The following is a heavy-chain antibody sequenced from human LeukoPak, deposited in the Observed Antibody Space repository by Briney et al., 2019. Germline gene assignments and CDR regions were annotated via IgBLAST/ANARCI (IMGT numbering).Heavy chain of an antibody. CDR2: IYYIGST. Sequence: SETLSLTCTVSGGSISNSYWNWIRQTPGKGLEWIAYIYYIGSTNYNPSLQSRVTISIDTSKNQFSLRLSSVTAADTAVYYCARATDFNNGCGMDVWGQGATVTVSS. J-gene: IGHJ6*02. D-gene: IGHD1-26*01. CDR1: GGSISNSY. CDR3: ARATDFNNGCGMDV. V-gene: IGHV4-59*01.